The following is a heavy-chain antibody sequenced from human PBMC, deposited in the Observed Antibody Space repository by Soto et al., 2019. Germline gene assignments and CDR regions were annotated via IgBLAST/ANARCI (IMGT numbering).Heavy chain of an antibody. CDR3: ARWGSEKRPDY. Sequence: ASVKVPCKASGYTFTSYGISWVRQAPGQGLEWMGWISAYNGNTNYAQKLQGRVTMTTDTSTSTAYMELNSLRVEDTAVYYCARWGSEKRPDYWGQGTLVTVSS. CDR2: ISAYNGNT. V-gene: IGHV1-18*01. J-gene: IGHJ4*02. D-gene: IGHD3-16*01. CDR1: GYTFTSYG.